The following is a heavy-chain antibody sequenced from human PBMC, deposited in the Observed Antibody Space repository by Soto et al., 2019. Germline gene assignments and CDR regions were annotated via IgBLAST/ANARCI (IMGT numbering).Heavy chain of an antibody. D-gene: IGHD6-19*01. CDR2: IIPIFGTA. J-gene: IGHJ6*02. CDR1: VGTFSSYG. Sequence: SVKVSCKASVGTFSSYGISWVRQAPGQGLEWMGGIIPIFGTANYAQKFQGRVTITADESTSTAYMELSSLRSEDTAVYYCARDAYSYGYIAVAGTVGLDVWGQGTTVTVSS. V-gene: IGHV1-69*13. CDR3: ARDAYSYGYIAVAGTVGLDV.